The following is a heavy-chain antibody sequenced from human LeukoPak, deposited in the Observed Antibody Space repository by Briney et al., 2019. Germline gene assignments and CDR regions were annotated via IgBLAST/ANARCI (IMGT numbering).Heavy chain of an antibody. Sequence: PGGSLRLSCTASGFIFDAYGMSWVRQAPGKGLEWVSGINWNGGSTGYADSVKGRFTISRDNAKNSLYLQMNSLRVEDTALYYCARFNGDYYRIDYWGQGTLVTVSS. CDR2: INWNGGST. J-gene: IGHJ4*02. CDR1: GFIFDAYG. CDR3: ARFNGDYYRIDY. D-gene: IGHD2-21*02. V-gene: IGHV3-20*04.